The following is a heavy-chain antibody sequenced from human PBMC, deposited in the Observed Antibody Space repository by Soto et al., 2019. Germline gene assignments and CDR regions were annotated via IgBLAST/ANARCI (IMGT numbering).Heavy chain of an antibody. D-gene: IGHD4-4*01. CDR3: ARALYSNYNYYYYGMDV. V-gene: IGHV1-69*06. CDR1: GGTFNSYA. J-gene: IGHJ6*02. CDR2: IIPIFGTA. Sequence: QVQLVQSGAEVKKPGSSVKVSCKASGGTFNSYAISWVRQAPGQGLEWMGGIIPIFGTANYAQKFQGRVTISADKSTSTDYMELSSLRSEYTAVYYCARALYSNYNYYYYGMDVWGQGTTVTVSS.